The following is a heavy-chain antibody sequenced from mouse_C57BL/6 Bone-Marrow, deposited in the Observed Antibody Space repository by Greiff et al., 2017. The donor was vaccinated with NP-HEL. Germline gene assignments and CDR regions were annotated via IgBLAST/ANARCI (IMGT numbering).Heavy chain of an antibody. V-gene: IGHV2-5*01. J-gene: IGHJ1*03. CDR2: IWRGGST. CDR1: GFSLTSYG. Sequence: QVQLQQSGPGLVQPSQSLSITCTVSGFSLTSYGVHWVRQSPGKGLEWLGVIWRGGSTDYNAAFMSRLSIPKDNSKSQVFFKMNSLQADDTAIYYCAKKSLGSSYWYFDVWGTGTTVTVSS. CDR3: AKKSLGSSYWYFDV. D-gene: IGHD1-1*01.